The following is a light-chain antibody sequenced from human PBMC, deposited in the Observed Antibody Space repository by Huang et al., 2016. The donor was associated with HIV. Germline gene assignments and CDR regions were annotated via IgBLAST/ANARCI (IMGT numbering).Light chain of an antibody. V-gene: IGKV2-28*01. Sequence: FVMTQSPLSLPVAPGETASLSCRSSQTLLHSNGYTYLNWYFQKPGQSPRLLIYLGSNRASGVPDRFSGSGSGTEVTLKISRVETEDVGVYYCMQALQTPYTFGQGTKLQIK. CDR1: QTLLHSNGYTY. J-gene: IGKJ2*01. CDR2: LGS. CDR3: MQALQTPYT.